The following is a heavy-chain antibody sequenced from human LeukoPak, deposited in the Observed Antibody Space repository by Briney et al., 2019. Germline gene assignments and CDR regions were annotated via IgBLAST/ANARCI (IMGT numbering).Heavy chain of an antibody. Sequence: GGSLRLSCAASEFTVSSNYMSWVRQAPGKGLEWVSVLYSGGSTYYADSVKGRFTVSRDNPKNMLYFQMNSLRVEDTAVYYCARGSSSSWKGFDLWGQGTLVTVSS. V-gene: IGHV3-53*01. CDR1: EFTVSSNY. D-gene: IGHD6-13*01. CDR2: LYSGGST. CDR3: ARGSSSSWKGFDL. J-gene: IGHJ4*02.